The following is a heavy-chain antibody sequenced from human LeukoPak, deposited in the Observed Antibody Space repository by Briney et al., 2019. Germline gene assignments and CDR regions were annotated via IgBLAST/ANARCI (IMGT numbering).Heavy chain of an antibody. Sequence: GGSLRLSCAASGFTFSSYAMSWVRQAPGKGLEWVAVISGSGGSTYYADSVKGRFTISRDNSKNTRYLQMNSLRAGDTAVYYCAKGIAAAGLSYYYGIDVWGQGTTVTVSS. CDR2: ISGSGGST. J-gene: IGHJ6*02. V-gene: IGHV3-23*01. D-gene: IGHD6-13*01. CDR1: GFTFSSYA. CDR3: AKGIAAAGLSYYYGIDV.